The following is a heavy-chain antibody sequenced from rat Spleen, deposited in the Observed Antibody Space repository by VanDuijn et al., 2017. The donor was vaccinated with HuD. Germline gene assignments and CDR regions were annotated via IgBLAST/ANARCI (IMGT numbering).Heavy chain of an antibody. D-gene: IGHD1-12*02. Sequence: QVQLKESGPGLVQPSQTLSLTCTVSGFSLTSYGVSWVRQPPGKGLEWIGEIWSGGSTHYNPALKSRLSISRDTSKSQVFLKMNSLQTEDTAMYFCARSIYYYDGSYYYHWYFDFWGPGTMVTVSS. CDR1: GFSLTSYG. J-gene: IGHJ1*01. V-gene: IGHV2-16*01. CDR2: IWSGGST. CDR3: ARSIYYYDGSYYYHWYFDF.